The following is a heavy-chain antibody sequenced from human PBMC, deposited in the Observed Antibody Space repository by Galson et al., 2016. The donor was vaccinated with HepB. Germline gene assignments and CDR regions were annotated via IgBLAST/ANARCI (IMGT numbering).Heavy chain of an antibody. CDR3: ARDPSGQQLANWFDL. J-gene: IGHJ5*02. CDR1: GFTFSSYG. V-gene: IGHV3-30*03. Sequence: SLRLSCAASGFTFSSYGMHWVRQAPGKGLEWAAAIFHDGSNEFYEDSVKGRFTLSRDNSKNTLYLQVNSLRTEDTAVYYCARDPSGQQLANWFDLWGQGTLVAVSS. CDR2: IFHDGSNE. D-gene: IGHD6-13*01.